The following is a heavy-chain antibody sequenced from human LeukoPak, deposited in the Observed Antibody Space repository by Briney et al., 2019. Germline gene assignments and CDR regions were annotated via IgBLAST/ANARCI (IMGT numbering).Heavy chain of an antibody. CDR1: GVTFSSYA. CDR3: ARAYSGYDSAFDY. J-gene: IGHJ4*02. V-gene: IGHV3-23*01. CDR2: IGGSGGST. Sequence: PGGSLRLSCAASGVTFSSYAMSWARQTPGKGLEWVSVIGGSGGSTDYADSVKGRFTISRDNSKNTLYVQMNSLRAEDTAVYYCARAYSGYDSAFDYWGQGTLVTVSS. D-gene: IGHD5-12*01.